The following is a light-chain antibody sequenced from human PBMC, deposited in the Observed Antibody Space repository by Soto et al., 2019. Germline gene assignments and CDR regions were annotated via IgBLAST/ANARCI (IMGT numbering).Light chain of an antibody. CDR2: GAS. V-gene: IGKV3-20*01. CDR3: QQYGRSPRT. Sequence: EIVLTQSPGTRSLSPGERATLSCRASESVTSSYLAWYQHKPGQAPRLLIYGASSRATGIPDRFSGSGSGTDFTLTISRREPDDFAVYYCQQYGRSPRTFGQGTKVEIK. CDR1: ESVTSSY. J-gene: IGKJ1*01.